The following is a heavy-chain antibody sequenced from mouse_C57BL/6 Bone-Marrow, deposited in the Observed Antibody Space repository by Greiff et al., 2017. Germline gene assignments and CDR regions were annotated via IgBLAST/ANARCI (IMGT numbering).Heavy chain of an antibody. Sequence: VQLQQPGAELVRPGSSVKLSCKASGYTFTSYWMDWVKQRPGQGLEWIGNIYPSDSETHYNQKFKDKATLTVDKSSSTAYMQLSSLTSEDSAVYYCARVPYGYWFDYWGQGTTLTVSS. CDR3: ARVPYGYWFDY. CDR2: IYPSDSET. V-gene: IGHV1-61*01. J-gene: IGHJ2*01. CDR1: GYTFTSYW. D-gene: IGHD2-2*01.